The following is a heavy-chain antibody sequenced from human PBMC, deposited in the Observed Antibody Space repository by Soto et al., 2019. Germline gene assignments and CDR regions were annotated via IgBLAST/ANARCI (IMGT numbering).Heavy chain of an antibody. V-gene: IGHV1-58*01. CDR3: AADPYCSSTSCYGTPMDV. Sequence: SVKVSCKASGFTFTSSAVQWVRQARGQRLEWIGWIVVGSGNTNYAQKFQERVTITRDMSTSTAYMELSSLRSEDTAVYYCAADPYCSSTSCYGTPMDVWGQGTTVTVSS. D-gene: IGHD2-2*01. CDR1: GFTFTSSA. CDR2: IVVGSGNT. J-gene: IGHJ6*02.